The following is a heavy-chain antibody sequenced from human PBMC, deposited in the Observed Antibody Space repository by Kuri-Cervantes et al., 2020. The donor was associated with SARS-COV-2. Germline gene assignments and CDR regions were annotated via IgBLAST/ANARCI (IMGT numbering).Heavy chain of an antibody. V-gene: IGHV3-74*01. D-gene: IGHD1-7*01. CDR2: INSDGSST. CDR1: GFTFSSYS. Sequence: GESLKISCAASGFTFSSYSVNWVRQAPGKGLVWVSRINSDGSSTSYADSVKGRFTISRDNAKNTLYLQMNSLRAEDTAVYYCARAGITGTTFYFDYWGQGTLVTVSS. CDR3: ARAGITGTTFYFDY. J-gene: IGHJ4*02.